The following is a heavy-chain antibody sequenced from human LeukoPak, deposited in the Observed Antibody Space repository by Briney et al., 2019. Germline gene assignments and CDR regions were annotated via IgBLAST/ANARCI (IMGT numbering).Heavy chain of an antibody. CDR2: IYYTGIT. V-gene: IGHV4-39*07. D-gene: IGHD2-15*01. J-gene: IGHJ5*02. Sequence: SETLSLTCTVSGGSIRSRSNYWGWTRQPPGKGLEWIGSIYYTGITYFNPSLKSRVTISVDTSTNLFSLNLSSVTAADTALHYCARDSHGYCSGGSCYSGGWFDPWGQGTLVTVSS. CDR1: GGSIRSRSNY. CDR3: ARDSHGYCSGGSCYSGGWFDP.